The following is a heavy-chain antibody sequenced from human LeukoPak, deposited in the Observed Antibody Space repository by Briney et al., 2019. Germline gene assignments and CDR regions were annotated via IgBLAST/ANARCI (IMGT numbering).Heavy chain of an antibody. D-gene: IGHD2-2*01. J-gene: IGHJ5*02. CDR2: IYYSGST. CDR3: ARSAWRYQLLSFWFDP. CDR1: GGSISSYY. Sequence: SETLSLTCTVSGGSISSYYWSWIRQPPGKGLGWIGYIYYSGSTNYNPSLKSRVTISVDTSKNQFSLKLSSVTAADTAVYYCARSAWRYQLLSFWFDPWGQGTLVTVSS. V-gene: IGHV4-59*01.